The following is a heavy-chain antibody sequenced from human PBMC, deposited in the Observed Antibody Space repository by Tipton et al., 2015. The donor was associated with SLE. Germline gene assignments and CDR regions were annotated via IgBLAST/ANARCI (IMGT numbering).Heavy chain of an antibody. CDR3: AGPFLTGVAVDI. Sequence: SLRLSCAASGFTFDDYAMHWVRQAPGKGLEWVSRINSDGSSTSYADSVKGRFTISRDNAKNTLYLQMNSLRAEDTAVYYCAGPFLTGVAVDIWGQGTMVTVSS. D-gene: IGHD3-9*01. CDR1: GFTFDDYA. V-gene: IGHV3-74*01. J-gene: IGHJ3*02. CDR2: INSDGSST.